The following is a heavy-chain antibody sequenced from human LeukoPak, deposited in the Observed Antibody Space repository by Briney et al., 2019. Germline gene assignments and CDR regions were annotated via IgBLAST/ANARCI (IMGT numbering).Heavy chain of an antibody. J-gene: IGHJ4*02. Sequence: GGSLRLSCAASGFTFSSYAMSWVRQAPGKGLEWVANIKQDGSEKYYVDSVKGRFTISRDNAKNSLYLQMNSLRAEDTAVYYCARGFSSYAYWGQGTLVTVSS. CDR2: IKQDGSEK. CDR1: GFTFSSYA. V-gene: IGHV3-7*01. D-gene: IGHD2-2*01. CDR3: ARGFSSYAY.